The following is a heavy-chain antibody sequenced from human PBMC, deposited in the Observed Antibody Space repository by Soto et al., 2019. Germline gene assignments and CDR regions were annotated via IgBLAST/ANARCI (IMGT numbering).Heavy chain of an antibody. D-gene: IGHD3-10*01. CDR1: GGSISSSNW. V-gene: IGHV4-4*02. Sequence: PSETLSLTCAVSGGSISSSNWWSWVRQPPGKGLEWIGEIYHSGSTNYNPSLKSRVTISVDKSKNQFSLKLSSVTAADTAVYYCARAREVVRGVIRKNNYYYGMDVWGQGTTVTVSS. J-gene: IGHJ6*02. CDR2: IYHSGST. CDR3: ARAREVVRGVIRKNNYYYGMDV.